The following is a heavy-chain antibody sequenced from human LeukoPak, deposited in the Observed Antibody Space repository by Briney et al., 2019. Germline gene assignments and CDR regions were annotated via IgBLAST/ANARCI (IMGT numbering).Heavy chain of an antibody. J-gene: IGHJ4*02. D-gene: IGHD2-15*01. CDR1: GGSISSGSYY. Sequence: KSSETLSLTCTVSGGSISSGSYYWGWIRQPPGKGLEWIGSIYYSGSTYYNPSLKSPVTISVDTSKKQFSLQLSSVTAADTAMYYCARIYCSGGSCYSDYWGQGTLVTVSS. V-gene: IGHV4-39*07. CDR2: IYYSGST. CDR3: ARIYCSGGSCYSDY.